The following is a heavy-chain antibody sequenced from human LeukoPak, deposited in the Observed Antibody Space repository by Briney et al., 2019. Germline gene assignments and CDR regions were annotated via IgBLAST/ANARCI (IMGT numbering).Heavy chain of an antibody. V-gene: IGHV3-30*04. J-gene: IGHJ4*02. Sequence: GGSLRLSCAASRFTFCSYAMHWVRQAPGKGLEWVALISYDGNNKDYADSVKGRFTISRDNSKNTLYLQMNSLRAEDTAVYYCARDRYSSGWYVDYWGQGTLVTVSS. CDR1: RFTFCSYA. CDR3: ARDRYSSGWYVDY. D-gene: IGHD6-19*01. CDR2: ISYDGNNK.